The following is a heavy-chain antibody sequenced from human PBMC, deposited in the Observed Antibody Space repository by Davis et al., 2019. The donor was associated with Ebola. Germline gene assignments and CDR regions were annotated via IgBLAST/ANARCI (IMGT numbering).Heavy chain of an antibody. Sequence: PGGSLRLSCEASGFPFSNAWMNWVRLAPGKGLEWVSAISVTSSATYYSDSVKGRFTISRDNAKNSLYLQMNDLKTEDPAVYYCARAPVGEPPYYYYPLVVWGQGTTVTVSS. CDR2: ISVTSSAT. CDR3: ARAPVGEPPYYYYPLVV. J-gene: IGHJ6*02. V-gene: IGHV3-21*04. CDR1: GFPFSNAW. D-gene: IGHD1-14*01.